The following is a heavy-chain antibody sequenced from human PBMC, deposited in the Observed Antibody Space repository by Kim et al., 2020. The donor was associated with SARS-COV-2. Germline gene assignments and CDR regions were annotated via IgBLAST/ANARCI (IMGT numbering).Heavy chain of an antibody. CDR2: ITSSGGYI. CDR1: GFTFSSHS. Sequence: GGSLRLSCAASGFTFSSHSMTGVRQAPGNGLEWVSSITSSGGYISYADSLKGRFTISRDNAKNSLYLQMISLRVEDTAVYYCVRTRFVLEAVDFWGQGTLVTVSS. V-gene: IGHV3-21*06. J-gene: IGHJ4*02. CDR3: VRTRFVLEAVDF. D-gene: IGHD2-15*01.